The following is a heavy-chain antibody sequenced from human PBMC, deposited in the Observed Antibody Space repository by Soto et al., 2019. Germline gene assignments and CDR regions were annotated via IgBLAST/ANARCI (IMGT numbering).Heavy chain of an antibody. J-gene: IGHJ4*02. CDR1: GFTFSSYG. V-gene: IGHV3-30*03. Sequence: GGSLRLSCAASGFTFSSYGMHWVRQAPGKGLEWVAVISYDGSNTYYADSVKGRFTISRDNSKNTLYLQMNSLRAEDTAVYYCATPSSYSSSSGGGYWGQGTLVTVSS. CDR3: ATPSSYSSSSGGGY. D-gene: IGHD6-6*01. CDR2: ISYDGSNT.